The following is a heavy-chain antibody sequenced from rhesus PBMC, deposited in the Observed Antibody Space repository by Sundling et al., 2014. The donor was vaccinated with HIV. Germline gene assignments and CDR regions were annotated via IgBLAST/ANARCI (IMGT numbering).Heavy chain of an antibody. CDR3: ARRLLGSFDY. J-gene: IGHJ4*01. D-gene: IGHD3-34*01. CDR2: ISGSGGTT. V-gene: IGHV4-165*01. CDR1: GGSFSGYF. Sequence: QVQLQESGPGLVKPSETLSLTCVVSGGSFSGYFWGWIRQPPGKGLEWIGYISGSGGTTDYNPSLRSRVTISTDTSKNQFSLKLSSVTAADTAVYYCARRLLGSFDYWGQGVLVTISS.